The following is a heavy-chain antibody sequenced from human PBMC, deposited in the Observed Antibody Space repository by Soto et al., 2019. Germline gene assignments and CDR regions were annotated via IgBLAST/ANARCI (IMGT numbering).Heavy chain of an antibody. D-gene: IGHD2-21*01. Sequence: PGGSLRLSCAASGFTFSRYTMTWVRQAPGRGLECVSVISDAGSYTNYADSLKGRFSVSRDNSKNTLYLQMNDLRAEDTAVYYCVKGRDSGPLYYFDYWGRGTLVTVSS. CDR3: VKGRDSGPLYYFDY. CDR2: ISDAGSYT. CDR1: GFTFSRYT. V-gene: IGHV3-23*01. J-gene: IGHJ4*02.